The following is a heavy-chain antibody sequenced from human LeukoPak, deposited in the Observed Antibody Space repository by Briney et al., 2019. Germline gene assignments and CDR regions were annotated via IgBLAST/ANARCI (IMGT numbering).Heavy chain of an antibody. Sequence: GGSLRLSCAASGFTFSSYWMSWVRQAPGKGLEWVANIKQDGSEKYYVDSVKGRFTISRDNAKNSLYLQMDSLRVEDTAVYYCATDGGYCSRTSCYRGDYFGYWGQGTLVTVSS. CDR1: GFTFSSYW. CDR3: ATDGGYCSRTSCYRGDYFGY. D-gene: IGHD2-2*02. CDR2: IKQDGSEK. V-gene: IGHV3-7*01. J-gene: IGHJ4*02.